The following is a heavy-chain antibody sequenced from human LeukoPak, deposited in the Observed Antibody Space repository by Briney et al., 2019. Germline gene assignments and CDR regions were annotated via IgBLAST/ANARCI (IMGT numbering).Heavy chain of an antibody. CDR3: ARDSSDYDILTGYPRFDY. CDR1: GGTFSSYA. V-gene: IGHV1-69*06. D-gene: IGHD3-9*01. CDR2: IIPIFGTA. Sequence: ASVKVSCKASGGTFSSYAISWVRRAPGQGLEWMGGIIPIFGTANYAQKFQGRVTITADKSTSTAYMELSSLRSEDTAVYYCARDSSDYDILTGYPRFDYWGQGTLVTVSS. J-gene: IGHJ4*02.